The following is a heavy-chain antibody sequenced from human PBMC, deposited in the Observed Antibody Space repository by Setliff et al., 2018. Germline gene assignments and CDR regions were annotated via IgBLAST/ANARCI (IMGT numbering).Heavy chain of an antibody. D-gene: IGHD3-16*01. CDR3: ARLPNYVWGSLVDY. J-gene: IGHJ4*02. V-gene: IGHV4-39*01. CDR1: GASITNINYY. Sequence: LSLTCTVSGASITNINYYWGLIRQPPGKGLEWIGSIFYSGRTFYNPSLKSRVTISVDTSKNQFSLTLSSVTAADTAVYYCARLPNYVWGSLVDYWGQGTLVTVSS. CDR2: IFYSGRT.